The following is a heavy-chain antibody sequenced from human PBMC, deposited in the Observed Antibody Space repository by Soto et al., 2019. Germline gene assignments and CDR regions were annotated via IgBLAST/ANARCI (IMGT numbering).Heavy chain of an antibody. CDR3: TRGPPGGYGMDV. J-gene: IGHJ6*02. CDR1: GFTFSSYA. D-gene: IGHD3-16*01. V-gene: IGHV3-64*04. CDR2: ISSNGGST. Sequence: GGSLRLSCSASGFTFSSYAMHWVRQAPGKGLEYVSAISSNGGSTYYADSVKGRFTISRDNAKNSLYLQMEGLRVEDTAVYYCTRGPPGGYGMDVWGQGTTVTVSS.